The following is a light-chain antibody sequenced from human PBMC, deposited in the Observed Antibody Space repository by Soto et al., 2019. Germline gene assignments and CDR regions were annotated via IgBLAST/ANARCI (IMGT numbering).Light chain of an antibody. V-gene: IGKV3-15*01. CDR2: AAA. CDR1: QSVGKN. J-gene: IGKJ1*01. CDR3: QQYNNWPPWT. Sequence: EIVMTQSPAALFVSLGERVTLSCRASQSVGKNLAWYQQRPGQGPRLLIFAAADRATDIPVRFSGSGYGTDFTLTISSLQSEDSASYDCQQYNNWPPWTFGRGTNVEI.